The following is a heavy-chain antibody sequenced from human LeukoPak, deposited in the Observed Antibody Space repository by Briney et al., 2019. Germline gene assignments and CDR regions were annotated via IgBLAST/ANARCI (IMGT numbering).Heavy chain of an antibody. J-gene: IGHJ4*02. V-gene: IGHV3-23*01. CDR3: ARDEWGGSYSVGFDY. CDR1: GFTFSSYA. D-gene: IGHD1-26*01. Sequence: PGGSLRLSCAASGFTFSSYAMSWVRQAPGKGLEWVSGISDSGGSTYYADSVKGRFTISRDNSKNTLYLQMNSLRAEDTAVYYCARDEWGGSYSVGFDYWGQGTLVTVSS. CDR2: ISDSGGST.